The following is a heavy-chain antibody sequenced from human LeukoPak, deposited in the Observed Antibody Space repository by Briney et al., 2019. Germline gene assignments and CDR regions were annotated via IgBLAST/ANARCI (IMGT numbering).Heavy chain of an antibody. CDR1: GFTFSSYS. CDR3: ARAPGTAFFDY. CDR2: ISSSSSYI. D-gene: IGHD1-1*01. J-gene: IGHJ4*02. V-gene: IGHV3-21*05. Sequence: GGSLTLSCAASGFTFSSYSMNWVRQAPGKGLEWVSYISSSSSYIYYADSVKGRFTISRDNAKNSLYLQMNSLRAEDTAVYYCARAPGTAFFDYWGQGTLVTVSS.